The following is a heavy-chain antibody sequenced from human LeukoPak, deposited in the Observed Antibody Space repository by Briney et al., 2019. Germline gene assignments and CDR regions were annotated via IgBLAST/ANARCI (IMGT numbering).Heavy chain of an antibody. Sequence: NPGGSLRLSCVVSGFTFSTFGMNWVRQAPGKGLEWVSSITTGGTYTYYADSVKGRFTISRDNAKNSLYLQMNSLRDEDTAVYYCARDGYPGGDYWGQGALVTVSS. CDR2: ITTGGTYT. J-gene: IGHJ4*02. V-gene: IGHV3-21*01. D-gene: IGHD3-22*01. CDR3: ARDGYPGGDY. CDR1: GFTFSTFG.